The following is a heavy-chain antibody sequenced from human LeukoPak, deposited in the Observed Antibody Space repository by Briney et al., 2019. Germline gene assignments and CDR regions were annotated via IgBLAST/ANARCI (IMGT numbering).Heavy chain of an antibody. Sequence: GGSLRLSCAASGFTFSSYWMHWVRQAPGKGPVWVSRINNDGSGTTYADFVKGRFIISRDDAKNTLYLQMNSLRAEDTAVYYCVRGGESTWSWGQGTLVTVSS. CDR2: INNDGSGT. D-gene: IGHD2-15*01. J-gene: IGHJ5*02. V-gene: IGHV3-74*01. CDR1: GFTFSSYW. CDR3: VRGGESTWS.